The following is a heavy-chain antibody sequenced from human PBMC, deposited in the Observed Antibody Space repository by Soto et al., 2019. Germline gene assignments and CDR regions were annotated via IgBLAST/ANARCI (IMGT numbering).Heavy chain of an antibody. CDR3: ARGILGSGTANDH. J-gene: IGHJ4*02. CDR1: GFTFSNYW. Sequence: EVQLVESGGGLVQPGGSLILSCAASGFTFSNYWMVWVRQAPRKGLVWVSRIIGDGLYTTYADSVKGRFTISRDNDKNTVYLQMNSRRVEDTAVYYCARGILGSGTANDHWGQGTLVTVSS. CDR2: IIGDGLYT. V-gene: IGHV3-74*03. D-gene: IGHD3-10*01.